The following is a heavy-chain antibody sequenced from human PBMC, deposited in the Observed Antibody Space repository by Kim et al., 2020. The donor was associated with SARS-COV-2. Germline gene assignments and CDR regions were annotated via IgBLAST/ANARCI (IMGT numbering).Heavy chain of an antibody. CDR1: GDSISRGDYY. CDR3: PSTPYEVLRRVGVPSYCHYYMDV. V-gene: IGHV4-31*03. CDR2: IQHTGST. D-gene: IGHD3-3*01. Sequence: SETLSLTCTVSGDSISRGDYYWSCVRQQPGKGLEWIGYIQHTGSTFYTSALKSRVSMSVDTSKNQLSLRLTTATAADTAVYFCPSTPYEVLRRVGVPSYCHYYMDVGGKGTSVTISS. J-gene: IGHJ6*03.